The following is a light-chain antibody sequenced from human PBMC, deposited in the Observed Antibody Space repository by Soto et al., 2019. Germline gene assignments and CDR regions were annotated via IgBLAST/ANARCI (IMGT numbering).Light chain of an antibody. J-gene: IGKJ1*01. CDR1: QSPLYSDGNTY. CDR3: MQGTHWPAT. CDR2: QVS. V-gene: IGKV2-30*01. Sequence: DVVMTQCPLSLPVTRGQPASISCRSSQSPLYSDGNTYLSWFQQRPGQSPRRLIYQVSKRDSGVPDRFSGSGSGTDFTLIISRVEAEDVGIYYCMQGTHWPATFGQGTKVDIK.